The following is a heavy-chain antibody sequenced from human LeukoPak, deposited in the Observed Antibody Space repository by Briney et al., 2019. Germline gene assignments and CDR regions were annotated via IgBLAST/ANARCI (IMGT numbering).Heavy chain of an antibody. CDR2: IYYSGST. Sequence: SETLSLTCTVSGGSISSSSYYWGWIRQPPGKGLEWIGSIYYSGSTYYNPSLKSRVTISVDTSKNQFSLKLSSVTAADTAIYYCAREVHYYGSGAHFFWFDPWGQGTLVTVSS. J-gene: IGHJ5*02. V-gene: IGHV4-39*07. D-gene: IGHD3-10*01. CDR1: GGSISSSSYY. CDR3: AREVHYYGSGAHFFWFDP.